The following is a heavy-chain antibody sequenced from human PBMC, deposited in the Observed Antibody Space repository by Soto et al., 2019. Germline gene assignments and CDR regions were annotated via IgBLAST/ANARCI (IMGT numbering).Heavy chain of an antibody. D-gene: IGHD3-9*01. Sequence: QLQLQESGPGLVKPSETLSLTCTVSGGSISSSSYYWGWIRQPPGKGLEWIGSIYYSGSTYYNPSLKSRVTISVATSKNQFSLKLSSVTAADTAVYYCARQGVVLRYFDWFAWFDPWGQGTLVTVSS. CDR1: GGSISSSSYY. CDR2: IYYSGST. V-gene: IGHV4-39*01. CDR3: ARQGVVLRYFDWFAWFDP. J-gene: IGHJ5*02.